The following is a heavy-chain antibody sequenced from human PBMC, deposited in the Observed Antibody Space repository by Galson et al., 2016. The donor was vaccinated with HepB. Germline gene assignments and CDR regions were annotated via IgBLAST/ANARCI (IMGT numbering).Heavy chain of an antibody. CDR1: GLTFSNYW. V-gene: IGHV3-7*03. D-gene: IGHD3-10*01. CDR2: IKQDGNEK. J-gene: IGHJ4*02. CDR3: ARKGGIYSPWGY. Sequence: SLRLSCATSGLTFSNYWMSWVRQAPGKGLEWVANIKQDGNEKYYMDSVKGRFTISRDNAKNSMYLQMNSLRAEDTAVYYCARKGGIYSPWGYWGQGTLVTVSS.